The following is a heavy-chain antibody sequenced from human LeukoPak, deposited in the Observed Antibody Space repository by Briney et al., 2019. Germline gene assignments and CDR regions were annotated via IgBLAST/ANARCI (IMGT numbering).Heavy chain of an antibody. Sequence: GGSLRPSCAASGFTFSGYEMNWVRQAPGKGLEWVSYISSSGSTIYYADSVKGRFTISRDNAKNSLYLQMNSLRAEDTAVYYCARGNGDGYTLGGFDYWGQGTLVTVSS. CDR3: ARGNGDGYTLGGFDY. CDR1: GFTFSGYE. J-gene: IGHJ4*02. D-gene: IGHD5-24*01. CDR2: ISSSGSTI. V-gene: IGHV3-48*03.